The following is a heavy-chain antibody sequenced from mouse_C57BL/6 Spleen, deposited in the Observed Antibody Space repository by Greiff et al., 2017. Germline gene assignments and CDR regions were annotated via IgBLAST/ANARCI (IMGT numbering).Heavy chain of an antibody. Sequence: QVQLQQPGAELVMPGASVKLSCKASGYTFTSYWMHWVKQRPGQGLEWIGEIDPSDSYTNYNQKFKGKSTLTVDKSSSTAYMQLSSLTSEDSAVYYCARHYGSSPAMDYWGQGTSVTVSS. CDR2: IDPSDSYT. V-gene: IGHV1-69*01. CDR3: ARHYGSSPAMDY. D-gene: IGHD1-1*01. CDR1: GYTFTSYW. J-gene: IGHJ4*01.